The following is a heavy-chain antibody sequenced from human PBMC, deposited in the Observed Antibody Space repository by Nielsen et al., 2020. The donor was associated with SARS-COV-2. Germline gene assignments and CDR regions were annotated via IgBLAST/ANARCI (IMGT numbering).Heavy chain of an antibody. Sequence: ASVKVSCKTSGYTFSGYYINWVRQAPGQGLEWMGRINPYSGGTNYAQKFQGTVTMTRDASISTVYMELTSDDTAVYYCARARATIFGLVMSYGMDVWGQGTTVAVSS. CDR1: GYTFSGYY. J-gene: IGHJ6*02. D-gene: IGHD3/OR15-3a*01. V-gene: IGHV1-2*06. CDR2: INPYSGGT. CDR3: ARARATIFGLVMSYGMDV.